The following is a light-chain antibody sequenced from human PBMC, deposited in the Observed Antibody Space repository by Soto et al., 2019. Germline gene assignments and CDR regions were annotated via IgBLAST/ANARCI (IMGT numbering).Light chain of an antibody. J-gene: IGLJ3*02. V-gene: IGLV1-40*01. CDR3: QSYDNSLSGSWV. Sequence: SVLTQPHSVSGAPGQRVTISCTGSSSNIGAGFDVHWYHQIAGTAPKLLIYGNSNRPSGVPDRFSGSKSGTSASLAINGLQAEDEAQYYCQSYDNSLSGSWVFGGGTKVTVL. CDR1: SSNIGAGFD. CDR2: GNS.